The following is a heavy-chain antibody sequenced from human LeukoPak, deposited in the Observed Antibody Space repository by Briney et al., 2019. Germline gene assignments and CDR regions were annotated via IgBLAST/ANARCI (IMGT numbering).Heavy chain of an antibody. D-gene: IGHD1-26*01. CDR3: ARGYRTVGAIEYFQH. CDR2: INPNSGGT. J-gene: IGHJ1*01. CDR1: GYTLTELS. V-gene: IGHV1-2*06. Sequence: ASVKVSCKVSGYTLTELSIHWVRQAPGKGLEWMGRINPNSGGTNYAQKFQGRVTMTRDTSISTAYMELSRLRSDDTAVYYCARGYRTVGAIEYFQHWGQGTLVTVSS.